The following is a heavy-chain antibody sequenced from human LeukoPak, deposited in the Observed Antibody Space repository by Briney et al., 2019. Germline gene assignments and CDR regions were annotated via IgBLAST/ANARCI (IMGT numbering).Heavy chain of an antibody. D-gene: IGHD6-13*01. V-gene: IGHV4-39*02. CDR1: GGSMSSTRYY. CDR2: IYYIGST. Sequence: PSETLSLTCTVSGGSMSSTRYYWGWIRQPPGKGLEWIGSIYYIGSTYYNPSLKSRVTISVDTSKNQFSLKLRSVTAADTAVYYCARDLLSSSWGQGTLVTVSS. CDR3: ARDLLSSS. J-gene: IGHJ4*02.